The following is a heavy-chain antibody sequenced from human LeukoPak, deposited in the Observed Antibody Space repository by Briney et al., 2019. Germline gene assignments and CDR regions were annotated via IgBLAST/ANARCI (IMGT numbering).Heavy chain of an antibody. J-gene: IGHJ4*02. V-gene: IGHV4-61*02. Sequence: SETLSLTCTVSGGSISSGSYYWSWIRQPAGKGLEWIGRIYTSGSTNYNPSLKSRVTISVDTSKNQFSLKLSSVTAADTAVYYCARERDDYDILTGIDYWGQGTLVTVSS. CDR3: ARERDDYDILTGIDY. CDR2: IYTSGST. D-gene: IGHD3-9*01. CDR1: GGSISSGSYY.